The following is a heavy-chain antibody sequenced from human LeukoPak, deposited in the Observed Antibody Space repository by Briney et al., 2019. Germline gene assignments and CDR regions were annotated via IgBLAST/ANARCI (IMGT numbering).Heavy chain of an antibody. CDR1: GGSISSSSYY. D-gene: IGHD3-22*01. Sequence: SETLSLTCTVSGGSISSSSYYWSWIRQPPGKGLEWIGYIYYSGSTNYNPSLKSRVTISVDTSKNQFSLKLSSVTAADTAVYYCARDNYSSGYGDYWGQGTLVTVSS. V-gene: IGHV4-61*01. CDR3: ARDNYSSGYGDY. CDR2: IYYSGST. J-gene: IGHJ4*02.